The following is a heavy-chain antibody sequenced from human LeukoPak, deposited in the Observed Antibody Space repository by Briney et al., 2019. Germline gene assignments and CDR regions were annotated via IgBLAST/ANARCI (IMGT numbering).Heavy chain of an antibody. D-gene: IGHD2/OR15-2a*01. CDR2: IKTDGSST. J-gene: IGHJ4*02. Sequence: GGSLRLSCAASGFTFSSYWMQWVRQAPGKGLVWVSRIKTDGSSTSYADSVKGRFTISRDNAKNTLYLQMNSLRAEDTAVYYCGRAGFYRIDYWGQGTLVTVSS. CDR1: GFTFSSYW. CDR3: GRAGFYRIDY. V-gene: IGHV3-74*01.